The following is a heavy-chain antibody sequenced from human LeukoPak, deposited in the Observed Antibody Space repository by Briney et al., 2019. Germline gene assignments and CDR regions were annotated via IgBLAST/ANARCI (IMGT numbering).Heavy chain of an antibody. D-gene: IGHD6-25*01. CDR2: INSDGSTT. J-gene: IGHJ3*02. CDR3: ARVGARLGAFDI. V-gene: IGHV3-74*01. CDR1: GFTFSNYW. Sequence: PGGSLRLSCAASGFTFSNYWMHWVRQAPGKGLVWVSRINSDGSTTSYADSVKGRFTISRDNAKNTLYLQMNSLRAEDTAVYYCARVGARLGAFDIWGQGTMVTVSS.